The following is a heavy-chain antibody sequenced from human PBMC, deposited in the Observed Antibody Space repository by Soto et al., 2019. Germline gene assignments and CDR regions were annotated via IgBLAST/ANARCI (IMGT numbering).Heavy chain of an antibody. V-gene: IGHV4-31*03. CDR1: GGSISSGGYY. D-gene: IGHD3-22*01. Sequence: QVQLQESGPGLVKPSQTLSLTCTVSGGSISSGGYYWSWIRQHPGKGLEWIGYIYYSGSTYYNPSLKRRVTISVDTAKNQFALKVGSVTAADTAVYYCARAGGYVSSGYGRARLDPWGQGTLVTVSS. CDR2: IYYSGST. CDR3: ARAGGYVSSGYGRARLDP. J-gene: IGHJ5*02.